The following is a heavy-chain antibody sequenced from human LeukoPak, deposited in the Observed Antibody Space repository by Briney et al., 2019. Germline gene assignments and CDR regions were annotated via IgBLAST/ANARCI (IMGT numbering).Heavy chain of an antibody. Sequence: GASVKVSCKASGYTLTSYGFTWVRQAPGQGLEWMGWISAYNGNTDYAQKLQGRVTMTTDTSTSTAYMELRSLRSDDTAVYFCARAYYHDTSSYQGFDFWGQGTLVTVSS. CDR3: ARAYYHDTSSYQGFDF. D-gene: IGHD3-22*01. CDR1: GYTLTSYG. V-gene: IGHV1-18*01. J-gene: IGHJ4*02. CDR2: ISAYNGNT.